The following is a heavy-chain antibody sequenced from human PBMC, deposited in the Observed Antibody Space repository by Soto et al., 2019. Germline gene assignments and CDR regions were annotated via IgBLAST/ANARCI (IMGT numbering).Heavy chain of an antibody. Sequence: PSETLSLTCAAYGGSFSGYYWTWIRQPPGTGLEWIGEIHHSGNTIYNPSLKSRVTMSVDTSENQLSLKLTSVTAGDTAVYYCARHGGYYFDYWGQGTPVTVSS. CDR3: ARHGGYYFDY. CDR2: IHHSGNT. V-gene: IGHV4-34*01. CDR1: GGSFSGYY. D-gene: IGHD2-21*01. J-gene: IGHJ4*02.